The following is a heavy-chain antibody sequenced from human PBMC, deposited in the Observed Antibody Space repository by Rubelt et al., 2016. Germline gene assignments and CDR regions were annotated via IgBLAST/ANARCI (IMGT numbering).Heavy chain of an antibody. D-gene: IGHD4-17*01. V-gene: IGHV1-18*01. CDR1: GYSFTNNG. CDR2: ISTRRGNS. J-gene: IGHJ4*02. Sequence: QVQLVQSGAEVKKPGASVKVSCKASGYSFTNNGISWVRQAPGQGLEWMGWISTRRGNSNYAQKFQGRVTMTTDTSTNTVYMELRSLRSDDTAVYFCVRDKDHGFDYWGQGTLVTVYS. CDR3: VRDKDHGFDY.